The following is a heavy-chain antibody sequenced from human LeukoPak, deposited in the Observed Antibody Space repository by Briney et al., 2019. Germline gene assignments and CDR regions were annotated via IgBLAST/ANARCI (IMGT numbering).Heavy chain of an antibody. J-gene: IGHJ4*02. CDR3: AKMGYCSSTSCQDLYFDY. D-gene: IGHD2-2*01. CDR2: IRYDGADK. Sequence: GGSLRLSCAASGFTFNTYGMHWVRQAPDKGLKWVAFIRYDGADKYYADSVKGRFTISRDNSKNTLYLQMNSLRVEDTAVYYCAKMGYCSSTSCQDLYFDYWGQGTLVTVSS. V-gene: IGHV3-30*02. CDR1: GFTFNTYG.